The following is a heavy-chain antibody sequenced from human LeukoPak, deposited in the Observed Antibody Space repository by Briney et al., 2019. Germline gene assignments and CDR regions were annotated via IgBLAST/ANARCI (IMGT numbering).Heavy chain of an antibody. D-gene: IGHD6-13*01. J-gene: IGHJ4*02. CDR1: GFTFSSYS. CDR2: ISSSSYI. V-gene: IGHV3-21*01. Sequence: GGSLRLSCAASGFTFSSYSMNWVRQAPGKGLEWVSSISSSSYIYYADSVKGRFTISRDNAKNSLYLQMNSLGAEDTAVYYCARASSSWRQNWGQGTLVTVSS. CDR3: ARASSSWRQN.